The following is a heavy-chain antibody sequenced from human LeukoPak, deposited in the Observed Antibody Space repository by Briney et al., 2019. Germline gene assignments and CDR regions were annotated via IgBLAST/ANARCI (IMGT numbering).Heavy chain of an antibody. CDR2: IKPDGSEK. D-gene: IGHD5/OR15-5a*01. V-gene: IGHV3-7*01. CDR3: ARDVSVSGMDV. CDR1: GFTFTNYW. Sequence: GGSLRLSCAASGFTFTNYWMSWVRQAPGKGLEWVANIKPDGSEKYFVDSVKGRFTISRDNPKKSLYLQMNSLRAEDTAIYYCARDVSVSGMDVWGQGTTVTVS. J-gene: IGHJ6*02.